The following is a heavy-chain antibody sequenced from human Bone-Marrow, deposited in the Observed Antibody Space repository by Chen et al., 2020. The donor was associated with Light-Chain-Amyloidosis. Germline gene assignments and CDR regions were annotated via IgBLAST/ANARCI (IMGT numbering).Heavy chain of an antibody. J-gene: IGHJ4*02. D-gene: IGHD1-26*01. CDR1: GGSLSGYY. CDR3: ARGRGGGWGSYYD. V-gene: IGHV4-34*01. CDR2: INHSGST. Sequence: QVQLQQWGAGLLKPSETLSLTCAVYGGSLSGYYWSWIRQPPGKGLEWIGEINHSGSTNYNPSLKSRLTISVDTSKKQLSLKLSSVTAADTAVYYCARGRGGGWGSYYDWGQGTLVTVPS.